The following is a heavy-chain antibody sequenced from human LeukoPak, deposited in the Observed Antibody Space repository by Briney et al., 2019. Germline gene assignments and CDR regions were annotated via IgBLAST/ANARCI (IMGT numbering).Heavy chain of an antibody. CDR1: EYTLSSHA. D-gene: IGHD3-10*01. CDR2: SNVGNGNT. J-gene: IGHJ6*02. CDR3: ARGVSYGMDV. Sequence: GASVKVSCKASEYTLSSHAMHWVRQAPGQRLEWMGWSNVGNGNTKYSQEFQGRVTITRDTSASTAYMELSSLTSEDMAVYYCARGVSYGMDVWGQGTTVTVSS. V-gene: IGHV1-3*02.